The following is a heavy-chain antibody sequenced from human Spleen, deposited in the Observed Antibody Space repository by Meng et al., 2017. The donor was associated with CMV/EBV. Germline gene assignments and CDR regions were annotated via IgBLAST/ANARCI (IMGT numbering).Heavy chain of an antibody. D-gene: IGHD2-15*01. CDR2: IKSKTDGGTT. V-gene: IGHV3-15*01. CDR3: TTGRVLLLDY. Sequence: GESLKISCAASRFTFSSYSMNWVRQAPGKGLEWVGRIKSKTDGGTTDYAAPVKGRFTISRDDSKNTLYLQMNSLKTEDTAVYYCTTGRVLLLDYWGQGTLVTVSS. CDR1: RFTFSSYS. J-gene: IGHJ4*02.